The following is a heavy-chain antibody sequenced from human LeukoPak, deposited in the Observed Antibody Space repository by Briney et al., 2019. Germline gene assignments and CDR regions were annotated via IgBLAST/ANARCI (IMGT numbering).Heavy chain of an antibody. J-gene: IGHJ4*02. V-gene: IGHV4-34*01. Sequence: KPSETLSLTCAVYGGSFSGYYWSWIRQPPGKGLEWIGEINHSGSTNYNPSLKSRVTISVDTSKNQFSLKLSSVTAADTAVYYYATGDGYCDGGTCYSYFDYWGQGTLVTVSS. CDR3: ATGDGYCDGGTCYSYFDY. CDR1: GGSFSGYY. CDR2: INHSGST. D-gene: IGHD2-15*01.